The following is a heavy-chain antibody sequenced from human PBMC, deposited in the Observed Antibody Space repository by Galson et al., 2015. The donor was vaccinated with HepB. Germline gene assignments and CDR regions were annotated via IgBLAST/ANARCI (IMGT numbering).Heavy chain of an antibody. Sequence: SLKLSCAASGFTLTSYAVQWVRQARGKGLEWVACIVSDESNKYYTHSVQERVTITRDNSKNTLYLQMNSLRIEDTAVYYCAREVGRCCRFFDLLGGGQGTLVTVSS. CDR3: AREVGRCCRFFDLLG. V-gene: IGHV3-30*10. CDR2: IVSDESNK. D-gene: IGHD3-9*01. CDR1: GFTLTSYA. J-gene: IGHJ4*02.